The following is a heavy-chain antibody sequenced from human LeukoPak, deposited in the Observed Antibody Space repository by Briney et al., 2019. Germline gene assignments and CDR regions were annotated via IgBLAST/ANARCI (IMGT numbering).Heavy chain of an antibody. CDR2: INHSGST. Sequence: ASETLSLTCAVYGGSFSGYCWSWIRQPPGKGLEWIGVINHSGSTNYNPSLKSRVTISVDTSKNQFSLKLSSVTAADTAVYYCARVYYGSGSFDYWGQGTLVTVSS. J-gene: IGHJ4*02. D-gene: IGHD3-10*01. CDR1: GGSFSGYC. V-gene: IGHV4-34*01. CDR3: ARVYYGSGSFDY.